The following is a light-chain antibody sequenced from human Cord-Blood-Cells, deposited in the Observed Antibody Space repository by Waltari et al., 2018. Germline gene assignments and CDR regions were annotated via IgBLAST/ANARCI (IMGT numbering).Light chain of an antibody. CDR3: QQSYSTPRT. CDR1: QSISSY. Sequence: DIQMTQSPPSLSASVGDRVTITCRASQSISSYLNWYQQKPGKAPKLLINAASSLQSGVPSRFSGSGSGTDFTLTISSLQPEDFATYYCQQSYSTPRTFGQGTKVEIK. V-gene: IGKV1-39*01. CDR2: AAS. J-gene: IGKJ1*01.